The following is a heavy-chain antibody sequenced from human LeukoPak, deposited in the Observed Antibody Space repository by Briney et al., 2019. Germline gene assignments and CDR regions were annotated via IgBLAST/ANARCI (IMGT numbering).Heavy chain of an antibody. CDR1: GYTFTSYG. Sequence: ASVKVSCKASGYTFTSYGISWVRQAPGQGLEWMGWISAYNGNTNYAQKLQGRVTMTTDTSTSTAYMELRSLRSDDTAVYYCASWGRYYYDSSGYYRKDGFDYWGQGTLVTVSS. CDR3: ASWGRYYYDSSGYYRKDGFDY. D-gene: IGHD3-22*01. CDR2: ISAYNGNT. V-gene: IGHV1-18*01. J-gene: IGHJ4*02.